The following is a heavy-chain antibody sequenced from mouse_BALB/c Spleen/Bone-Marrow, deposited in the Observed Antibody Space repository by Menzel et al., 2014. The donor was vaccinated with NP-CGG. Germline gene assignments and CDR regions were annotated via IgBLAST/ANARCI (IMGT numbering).Heavy chain of an antibody. V-gene: IGHV1-4*01. Sequence: QVQLKESGAELASPGASVKMSCKASGYTFTDYTIQWVKQRPGQGLEWIGYVNPRRGYANYNQKFRGKATLTADKSSSTAFMQLSSLTSEDSAVYYWARPKGFALDYWGQGTALTVSS. J-gene: IGHJ2*01. CDR1: GYTFTDYT. CDR3: ARPKGFALDY. CDR2: VNPRRGYA.